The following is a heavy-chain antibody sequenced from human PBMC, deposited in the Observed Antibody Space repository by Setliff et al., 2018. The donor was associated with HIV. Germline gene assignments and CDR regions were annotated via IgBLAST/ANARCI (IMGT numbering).Heavy chain of an antibody. V-gene: IGHV4-34*01. J-gene: IGHJ4*02. D-gene: IGHD4-17*01. Sequence: PSETLSLTCAVYGGSLRGYFWTWIRQSPGKALEWIGEINHSGDTNYNSSLMSRVTMSVDTSKNQFSLKLSSVTAADTAVYYCASIRGVYGDYVGPPMRYWGQGTLVTVSS. CDR2: INHSGDT. CDR3: ASIRGVYGDYVGPPMRY. CDR1: GGSLRGYF.